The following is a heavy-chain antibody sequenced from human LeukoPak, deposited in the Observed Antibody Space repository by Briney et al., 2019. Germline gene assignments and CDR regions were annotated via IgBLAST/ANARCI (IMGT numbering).Heavy chain of an antibody. Sequence: SETLSLTCAVHGGSFSGFYWTWMRQPPGKELEWIGEIKHGGFTSYHPSLKSRVTMSEDTSNNQFSLKLTSVTAADTAVYYCARHDSSSWYGETSYFDYWGQGTLVTVSS. V-gene: IGHV4-34*01. CDR1: GGSFSGFY. J-gene: IGHJ4*02. D-gene: IGHD6-13*01. CDR3: ARHDSSSWYGETSYFDY. CDR2: IKHGGFT.